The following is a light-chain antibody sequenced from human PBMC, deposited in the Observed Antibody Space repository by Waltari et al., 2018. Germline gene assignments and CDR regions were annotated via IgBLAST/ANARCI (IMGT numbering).Light chain of an antibody. Sequence: QSALTQPASVSGSPGQSITISCTGTSSDVGSYHLVYWYQQHPGTAPKLMIYEDNKRPDGVSNRFSGSKSGNTASLTISGLQAEDEADYYCCSYAGSAIWVFGGGTKLTVL. J-gene: IGLJ3*02. CDR2: EDN. V-gene: IGLV2-23*01. CDR3: CSYAGSAIWV. CDR1: SSDVGSYHL.